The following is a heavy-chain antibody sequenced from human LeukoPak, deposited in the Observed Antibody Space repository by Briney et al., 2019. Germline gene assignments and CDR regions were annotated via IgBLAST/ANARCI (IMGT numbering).Heavy chain of an antibody. CDR3: ARVHYNTAMVDIDY. J-gene: IGHJ4*02. CDR1: GFTFSSYE. V-gene: IGHV3-48*03. CDR2: ISSSGSII. D-gene: IGHD5-18*01. Sequence: PGGSLRLSCAASGFTFSSYEMHWVRQAPGKGLEWISYISSSGSIIYSADSVKGRFTISRDNAKNSLYLQMNSLRAEDTAVYYCARVHYNTAMVDIDYWGQGTLVTASS.